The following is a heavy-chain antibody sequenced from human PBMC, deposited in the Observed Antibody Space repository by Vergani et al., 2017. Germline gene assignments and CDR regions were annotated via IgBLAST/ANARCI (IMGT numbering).Heavy chain of an antibody. V-gene: IGHV3-30-3*01. CDR3: ARDQGVLLWFGESHDAFDI. D-gene: IGHD3-10*01. CDR1: GFALNRHA. CDR2: ISFDGTNE. J-gene: IGHJ3*02. Sequence: QVQLVESGGGVVQPGTSLRLSCVVSGFALNRHAMYWVRQAPGKGLEWVVGISFDGTNEYYPDLVKGRFTISRDIAKNTLYLQMNSLRAEDTAVYYCARDQGVLLWFGESHDAFDIWGQGTMVTVSS.